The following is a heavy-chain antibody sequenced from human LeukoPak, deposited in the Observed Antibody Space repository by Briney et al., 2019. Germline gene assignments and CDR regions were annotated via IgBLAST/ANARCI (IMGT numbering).Heavy chain of an antibody. CDR1: GFTFSKFG. CDR2: ISPSRAST. D-gene: IGHD5-24*01. V-gene: IGHV3-23*01. Sequence: PGGSLRLSCAASGFTFSKFGMSWVRQAPGKGLEWVSAISPSRASTYYADSVKGRSTISRDDSRNMLYLQLNSLRADDTAVYYCAKGSDPDGYWGQGTLVTVSS. J-gene: IGHJ4*02. CDR3: AKGSDPDGY.